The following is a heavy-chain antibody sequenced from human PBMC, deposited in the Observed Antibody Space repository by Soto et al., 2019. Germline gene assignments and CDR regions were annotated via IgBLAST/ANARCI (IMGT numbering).Heavy chain of an antibody. CDR3: AKGETGTIGNYYYSMDV. D-gene: IGHD1-1*01. V-gene: IGHV3-23*01. CDR1: GFTFSSYA. J-gene: IGHJ6*03. CDR2: ISGFGAYT. Sequence: EVQLLESGGGLVQPGGSLRLSCAASGFTFSSYAMSWVRQAPGQGLEWVSAISGFGAYTYYADSVEGRFTISRDNSKNTLHLQVDSLRAEDTAVYYCAKGETGTIGNYYYSMDVWGKGTTVTVSS.